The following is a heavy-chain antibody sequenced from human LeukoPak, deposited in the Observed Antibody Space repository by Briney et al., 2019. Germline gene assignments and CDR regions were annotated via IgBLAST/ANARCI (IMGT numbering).Heavy chain of an antibody. V-gene: IGHV1-18*01. CDR1: GYTFTSYG. CDR2: ISAYNGNT. J-gene: IGHJ1*01. CDR3: ARDYYDSSGYYYRYFQH. Sequence: GASVKVSYKASGYTFTSYGISWVRQAPGQGLEWMGWISAYNGNTNYAQKLQGRVTMTTDTSTSTAYMELRSLRSDDTAVYYCARDYYDSSGYYYRYFQHWGQGTLVTVSS. D-gene: IGHD3-22*01.